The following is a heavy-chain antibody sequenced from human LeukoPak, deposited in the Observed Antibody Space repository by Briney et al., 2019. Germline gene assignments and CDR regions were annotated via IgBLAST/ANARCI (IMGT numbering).Heavy chain of an antibody. Sequence: ASVTVSCKASGYTFTGYYMHWVRQAPGQGLEWMDWIHPNCGGTNYAQKFQGRVTMTRATSISTAYMELSRLRSDDTAVYYCARDDGIAARHWFDPWGQGTLVTVSS. D-gene: IGHD6-6*01. CDR3: ARDDGIAARHWFDP. V-gene: IGHV1-2*02. J-gene: IGHJ5*02. CDR2: IHPNCGGT. CDR1: GYTFTGYY.